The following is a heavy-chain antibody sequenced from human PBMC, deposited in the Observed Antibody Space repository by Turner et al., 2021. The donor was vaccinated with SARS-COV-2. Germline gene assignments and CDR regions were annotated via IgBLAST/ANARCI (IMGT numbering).Heavy chain of an antibody. J-gene: IGHJ6*02. V-gene: IGHV3-33*01. CDR1: GFTFSSYG. CDR3: ARDVLVAAGYAMDV. CDR2: IWYDGRNK. Sequence: QVQLVESGGGVVQPGRSLRLSCAASGFTFSSYGMHWVRQAPGKGLEWVEVIWYDGRNKYYADSVKGRFTISRDNSKNTLYLQMNSLRAEDTAVYYCARDVLVAAGYAMDVWGQGTTVTVSS. D-gene: IGHD2-15*01.